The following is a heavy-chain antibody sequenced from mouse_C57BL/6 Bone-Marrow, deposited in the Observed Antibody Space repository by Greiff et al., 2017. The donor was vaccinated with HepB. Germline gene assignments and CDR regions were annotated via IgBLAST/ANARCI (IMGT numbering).Heavy chain of an antibody. Sequence: QLQQSVAELVRPGASVKLSCTASGFNIKNTYMHWVKQRPEQGLEWIGRIDPANGNTKYAPKFQGKATITADTSPNTAYLQLSSLKSEDTAIYYCARSERRKEVSHFDYWGQGTTLTVSS. CDR1: GFNIKNTY. D-gene: IGHD2-12*01. V-gene: IGHV14-3*01. CDR2: IDPANGNT. CDR3: ARSERRKEVSHFDY. J-gene: IGHJ2*01.